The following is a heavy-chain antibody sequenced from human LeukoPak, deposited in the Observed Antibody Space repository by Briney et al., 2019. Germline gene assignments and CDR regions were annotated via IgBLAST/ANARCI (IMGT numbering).Heavy chain of an antibody. CDR2: IGTAGDT. CDR1: GFTFSSYD. V-gene: IGHV3-13*01. Sequence: PGGSLRLSCAASGFTFSSYDMHWVRQATGKGLEWVSAIGTAGDTYYPGSVKGRFTISRKNAKNSLYLQMNSLRAGDTAVYYCAKDIGSSGTTSFIIRDWGQGTLVTVSS. D-gene: IGHD1-7*01. CDR3: AKDIGSSGTTSFIIRD. J-gene: IGHJ4*02.